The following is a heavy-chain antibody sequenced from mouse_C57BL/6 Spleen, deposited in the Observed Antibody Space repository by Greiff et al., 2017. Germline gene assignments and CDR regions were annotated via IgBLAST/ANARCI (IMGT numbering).Heavy chain of an antibody. V-gene: IGHV1-15*01. CDR2: IDPETGGT. D-gene: IGHD4-1*01. CDR1: GYTFTDYE. CDR3: TRNWDGLGY. J-gene: IGHJ4*01. Sequence: VKLQQSGAELVRPGASVTLSCKASGYTFTDYEMHWVKQTPVHGLEWIGAIDPETGGTAYNQKFKGKAILTADKSSSTAYMELRSLTSEDSAVYYCTRNWDGLGYWGQGTSVTVSS.